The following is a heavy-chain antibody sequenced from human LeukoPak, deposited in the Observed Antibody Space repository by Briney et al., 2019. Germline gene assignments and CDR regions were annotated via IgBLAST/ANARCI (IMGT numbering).Heavy chain of an antibody. D-gene: IGHD5-24*01. V-gene: IGHV3-7*03. J-gene: IGHJ4*02. CDR2: IMKDGGQK. CDR1: GFTFSSYW. Sequence: GGSLRLSCAASGFTFSSYWMNWARQAPGRGLEWVASIMKDGGQKKYVDSVKGRFTISRDNAQNLVYLEMSSLRAEDTAMYYCVRDADFYKGDYWGQGTLVTVSS. CDR3: VRDADFYKGDY.